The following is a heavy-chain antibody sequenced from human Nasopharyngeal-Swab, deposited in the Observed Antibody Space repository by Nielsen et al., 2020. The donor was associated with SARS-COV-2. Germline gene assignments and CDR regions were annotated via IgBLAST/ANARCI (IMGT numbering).Heavy chain of an antibody. J-gene: IGHJ2*01. V-gene: IGHV3-74*01. D-gene: IGHD3-16*01. CDR1: GFTVSSHC. CDR3: TRDPGDDKRDWYFDV. Sequence: GESLKISCAASGFTVSSHCMHWVRHGLGKGLEWVSRICCDVRRPDYADSVKGRFTISRDNAKNTLYLQMNSLTGEDAAVYFCTRDPGDDKRDWYFDVWGRGTLVTVSS. CDR2: ICCDVRRP.